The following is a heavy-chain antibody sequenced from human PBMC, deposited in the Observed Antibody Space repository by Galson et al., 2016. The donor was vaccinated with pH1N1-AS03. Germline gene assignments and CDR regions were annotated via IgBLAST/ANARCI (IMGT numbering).Heavy chain of an antibody. D-gene: IGHD2-8*01. Sequence: SVKVSCKAPGGTFATYVISWARQAPGQGLEWMGGIHPIFGTPSHAQKFRGRLTVTADTSTSAAYMELRSLTSEDTAIYYCARDRNYASRGRGSYELEHWGQGTLVIVSS. J-gene: IGHJ4*02. CDR3: ARDRNYASRGRGSYELEH. CDR2: IHPIFGTP. V-gene: IGHV1-69*06. CDR1: GGTFATYV.